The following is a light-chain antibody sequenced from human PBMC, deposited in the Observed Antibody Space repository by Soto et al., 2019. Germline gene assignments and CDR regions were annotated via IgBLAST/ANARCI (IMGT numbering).Light chain of an antibody. CDR2: DAS. Sequence: EIVLTQSPATLSLSPGERATLSCRASQSISSELAWYQQKPGRAPRLLIYDASNRATGIPARFSGSGSGTDFTLTISSLEPEDFAVYFCQQRYSWPRTFGQGTKVDIK. CDR1: QSISSE. CDR3: QQRYSWPRT. V-gene: IGKV3-11*01. J-gene: IGKJ1*01.